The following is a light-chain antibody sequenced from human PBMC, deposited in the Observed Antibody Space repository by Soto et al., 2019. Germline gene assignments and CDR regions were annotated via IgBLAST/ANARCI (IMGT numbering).Light chain of an antibody. CDR1: QSVSSN. CDR3: QQYNVWPLT. J-gene: IGKJ4*01. Sequence: EIVMTQSPATLSVSPGERATLSCRASQSVSSNLAWYQQKPGQTPKLLIYVASTRATGIPARFSGSGSGTAFTLTISSLQSEDFAVSYCQQYNVWPLTFGGGTKVEFK. V-gene: IGKV3-15*01. CDR2: VAS.